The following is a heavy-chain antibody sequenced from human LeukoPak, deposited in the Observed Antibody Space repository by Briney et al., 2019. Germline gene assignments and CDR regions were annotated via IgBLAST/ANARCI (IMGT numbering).Heavy chain of an antibody. Sequence: PGGSLSLSCAASGFTFSSYGMHWVRQAPGKGLEGVAFIRYDGSNKYYADFVKGRFTISRDNSKNTLYLQMNSLRAEDTAVYYCAKESVQYSSSWYYFDYWGQGTLVTVSS. D-gene: IGHD6-13*01. CDR3: AKESVQYSSSWYYFDY. V-gene: IGHV3-30*02. CDR1: GFTFSSYG. CDR2: IRYDGSNK. J-gene: IGHJ4*02.